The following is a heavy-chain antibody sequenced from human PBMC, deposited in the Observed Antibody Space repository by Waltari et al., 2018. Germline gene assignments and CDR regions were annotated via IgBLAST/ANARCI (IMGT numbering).Heavy chain of an antibody. J-gene: IGHJ4*02. CDR2: ISGSGGST. CDR3: ARGSGGEWLVYYFDY. Sequence: VQLVESGGGLVQPGGSLRLSCSASGFTFSSYAMHWVRQAPGKGLEYVSAISGSGGSTYYADSGKGRFTISRDNSKNTLYLQMNSLRAEDTAVYYCARGSGGEWLVYYFDYWGQGTLVTVSS. CDR1: GFTFSSYA. D-gene: IGHD6-19*01. V-gene: IGHV3-64*04.